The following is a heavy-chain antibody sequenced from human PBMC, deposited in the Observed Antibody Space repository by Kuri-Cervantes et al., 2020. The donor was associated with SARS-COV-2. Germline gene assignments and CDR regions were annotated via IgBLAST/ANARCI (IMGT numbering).Heavy chain of an antibody. CDR1: GFTFTGYS. V-gene: IGHV1-2*02. J-gene: IGHJ6*02. Sequence: ASVKVSCKASGFTFTGYSVHWVRQAPGQRLEWMGWITPNSGDTNFAQRFQGRVTMTRDTSTSTVYMELSSLRSEDTAVYYCARDRETTLNGGWGLYYYGMDVWGQGTTVTVSS. D-gene: IGHD1-26*01. CDR3: ARDRETTLNGGWGLYYYGMDV. CDR2: ITPNSGDT.